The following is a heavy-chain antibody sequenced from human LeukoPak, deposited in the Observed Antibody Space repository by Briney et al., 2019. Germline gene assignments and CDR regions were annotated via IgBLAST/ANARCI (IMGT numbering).Heavy chain of an antibody. CDR2: IIPIFGTA. Sequence: SVKVSCKASGGTFSSYAISWVRQAPGQGLEWMGGIIPIFGTANYAQKFQGRVTITADESTSTAYMELSSLRSEDTAVYYCARDPGGWLFNWFDPWGQGTLVTVSS. J-gene: IGHJ5*02. CDR1: GGTFSSYA. V-gene: IGHV1-69*13. CDR3: ARDPGGWLFNWFDP. D-gene: IGHD6-19*01.